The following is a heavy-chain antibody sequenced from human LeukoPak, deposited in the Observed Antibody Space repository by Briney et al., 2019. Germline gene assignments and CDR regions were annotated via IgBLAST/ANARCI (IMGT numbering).Heavy chain of an antibody. D-gene: IGHD3-22*01. CDR2: ISDSGGRT. CDR3: AKRGVVIRVILVGFHKEAYYFDS. V-gene: IGHV3-23*01. Sequence: NPGGSLRLSCAVSGLTLSNYGMSRVRQAPGKGLEWVAGISDSGGRTNYADSVKGRFTISRDNPKNTLYLQMNSLRAEDTAVYFCAKRGVVIRVILVGFHKEAYYFDSWGQGALVTVSS. CDR1: GLTLSNYG. J-gene: IGHJ4*02.